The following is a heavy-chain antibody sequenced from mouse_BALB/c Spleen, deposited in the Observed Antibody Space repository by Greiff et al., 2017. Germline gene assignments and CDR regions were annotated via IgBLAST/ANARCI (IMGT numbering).Heavy chain of an antibody. V-gene: IGHV14-4*02. CDR1: GFNIKDYY. Sequence: VQLKQSGAELVRSGASVKLSCTASGFNIKDYYMHWVKQRPEQGLEWIGWIDPENGDTEYAPKFQGKATMTADTSSNTAYLQLSSLTSEDTAVYYCNARYYGDYWGQGTTLTVSS. CDR3: NARYYGDY. CDR2: IDPENGDT. J-gene: IGHJ2*01.